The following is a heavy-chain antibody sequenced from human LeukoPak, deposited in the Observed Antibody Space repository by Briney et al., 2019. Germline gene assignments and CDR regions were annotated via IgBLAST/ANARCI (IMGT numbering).Heavy chain of an antibody. Sequence: NASETLSLTCTVSGGSINGYYWSWIRQSPGKGLESLGYIYYTGSTNYNPSLKSRVTMSVDTSKNQFSLKLSSVTAADTAVYYCTRIAAAGDYFDYWGQGTLVTVSS. J-gene: IGHJ4*02. D-gene: IGHD6-13*01. V-gene: IGHV4-59*08. CDR1: GGSINGYY. CDR2: IYYTGST. CDR3: TRIAAAGDYFDY.